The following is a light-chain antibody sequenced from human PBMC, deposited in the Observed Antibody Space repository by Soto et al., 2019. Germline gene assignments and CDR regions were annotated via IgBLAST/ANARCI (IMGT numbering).Light chain of an antibody. J-gene: IGLJ1*01. CDR3: SSYAGSSTYV. V-gene: IGLV2-23*01. CDR2: EGI. CDR1: TSDVGSYNL. Sequence: QSVRTQPASVSGSPGQSITISCTGTTSDVGSYNLVSWYQQHPDKAPKLIIYEGIRRPSGVSNRFSGSKSANTASLTISGLQAEDEADYHCSSYAGSSTYVFGTGTKVTVL.